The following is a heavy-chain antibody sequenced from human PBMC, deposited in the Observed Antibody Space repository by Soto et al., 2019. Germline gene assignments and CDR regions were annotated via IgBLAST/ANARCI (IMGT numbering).Heavy chain of an antibody. J-gene: IGHJ3*02. CDR2: ISYDGSNK. CDR1: GFTFSSYA. V-gene: IGHV3-30-3*01. Sequence: PGGSLRLSCAASGFTFSSYAMHWVRQAPGKGLEWVAVISYDGSNKYYADSVKGRFTISRDNSKNTLYLQMNSLRAEDTAVYYCARVRFRTGSNDAFDIWGQGTMVTVSS. CDR3: ARVRFRTGSNDAFDI. D-gene: IGHD1-1*01.